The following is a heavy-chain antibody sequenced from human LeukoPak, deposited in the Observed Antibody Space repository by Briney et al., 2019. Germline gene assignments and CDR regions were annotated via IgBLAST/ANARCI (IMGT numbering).Heavy chain of an antibody. CDR3: ARGRRVRGGAYYYYYMDV. Sequence: GASVKVSCKASGDTFTSYDINWVRQATGQGLEWMGWMNPNSGNTGYAQKFQGRVTMTRNTSISTAYMELSSPRSEDTAVYYCARGRRVRGGAYYYYYMDVWGKGTTVTISS. CDR1: GDTFTSYD. J-gene: IGHJ6*03. V-gene: IGHV1-8*01. CDR2: MNPNSGNT. D-gene: IGHD3-10*01.